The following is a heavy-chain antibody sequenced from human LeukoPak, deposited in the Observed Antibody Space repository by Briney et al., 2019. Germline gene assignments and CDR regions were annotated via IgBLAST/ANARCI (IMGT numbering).Heavy chain of an antibody. CDR1: GFTFSTYW. V-gene: IGHV3-7*01. Sequence: GGSLRLSCAVSGFTFSTYWMTWVRQAPGKGLECVASINEDGSDQKYLDSVKGRFTISRDNAKNSLYLQMNSLRVEDTALYYCARHYFRSESFYNPLDYWGQGNLVSVSS. CDR2: INEDGSDQ. J-gene: IGHJ4*02. D-gene: IGHD3-10*01. CDR3: ARHYFRSESFYNPLDY.